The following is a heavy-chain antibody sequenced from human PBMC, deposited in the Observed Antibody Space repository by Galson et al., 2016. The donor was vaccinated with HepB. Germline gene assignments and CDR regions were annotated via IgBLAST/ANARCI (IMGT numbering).Heavy chain of an antibody. CDR2: ISSSSTYI. D-gene: IGHD2-15*01. V-gene: IGHV3-21*01. J-gene: IGHJ4*02. CDR1: GFTFTDAW. Sequence: SLRLSCAASGFTFTDAWMPWVRQAPGKGLEWVSSISSSSTYIYYADSVKGRFTISRDNAKNSLYLQMNSLRAEDTAVYYCARADSVFDYWGQGTLVTVSS. CDR3: ARADSVFDY.